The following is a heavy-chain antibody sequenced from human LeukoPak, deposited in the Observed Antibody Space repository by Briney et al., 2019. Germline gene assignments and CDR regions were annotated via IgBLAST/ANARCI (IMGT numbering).Heavy chain of an antibody. J-gene: IGHJ6*04. D-gene: IGHD1-14*01. CDR3: AKDWYWEPGAGQSYYDYGMDV. CDR2: ISGSGGST. V-gene: IGHV3-23*01. CDR1: GFTFSSYA. Sequence: GGSLRLSCAASGFTFSSYAMSWVRQAPGKGLEWVSAISGSGGSTYYADSVKGRFTISRDNSKNTLYLQMNSLRAEDTAVYYCAKDWYWEPGAGQSYYDYGMDVWGKGTTVTVSS.